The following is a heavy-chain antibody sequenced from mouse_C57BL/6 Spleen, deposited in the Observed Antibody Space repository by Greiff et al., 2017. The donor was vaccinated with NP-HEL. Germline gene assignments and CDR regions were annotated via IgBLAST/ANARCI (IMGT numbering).Heavy chain of an antibody. J-gene: IGHJ1*03. CDR1: GYAFSSYW. CDR3: ARGGSSYRYFDV. CDR2: IYPGDGDT. D-gene: IGHD1-1*01. Sequence: QVQLQQSGAELVKPGASVKISCKASGYAFSSYWMNWVKQRPGKGLEWIGQIYPGDGDTNYSGKFKGKATLTADKSSSTAYMQLSSLTSEDSAVYFCARGGSSYRYFDVWGTGTTVTVSS. V-gene: IGHV1-80*01.